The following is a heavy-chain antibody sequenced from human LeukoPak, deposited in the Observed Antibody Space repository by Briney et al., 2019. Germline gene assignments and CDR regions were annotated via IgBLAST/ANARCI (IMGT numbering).Heavy chain of an antibody. D-gene: IGHD6-13*01. CDR2: IYSGGST. Sequence: PGGSLRLSCAASGFTVSSNYMSWVRQAPGKGLEWVSVIYSGGSTYYADSVKGRFTISRDNSKNTLYLQMNSLRAEDTAVYYCARGTCPGYSSSWYWFDPWGQGTLVTVSS. V-gene: IGHV3-66*01. CDR1: GFTVSSNY. J-gene: IGHJ5*02. CDR3: ARGTCPGYSSSWYWFDP.